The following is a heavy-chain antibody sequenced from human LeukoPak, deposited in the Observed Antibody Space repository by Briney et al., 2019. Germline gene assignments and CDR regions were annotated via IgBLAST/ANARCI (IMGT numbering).Heavy chain of an antibody. CDR1: GFTFSSYW. Sequence: GGSLRLSCAASGFTFSSYWMHWVRQAPGKGLVWVSRINTDGSSTSYADCVKGRFTISRDNAKNTLYLQMNSLRAEDTAVYYCARGLGYCTSTTCLLPFDYWGQGTLVTVSS. J-gene: IGHJ4*02. D-gene: IGHD2-2*01. CDR2: INTDGSST. V-gene: IGHV3-74*01. CDR3: ARGLGYCTSTTCLLPFDY.